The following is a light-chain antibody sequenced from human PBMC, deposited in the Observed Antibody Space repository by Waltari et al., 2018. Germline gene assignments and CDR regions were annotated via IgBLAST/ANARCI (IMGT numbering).Light chain of an antibody. CDR1: QSISTY. V-gene: IGKV1-39*01. Sequence: DIQMTQSPSSLSASVGDRLTITCRASQSISTYLNWYQQKSGKAPKLLIYDASSLRSGVPSRFSCSGSGTDFTLTISSLHSEDFATYYCQQSYNMPLTFGGGTKVEI. J-gene: IGKJ4*01. CDR3: QQSYNMPLT. CDR2: DAS.